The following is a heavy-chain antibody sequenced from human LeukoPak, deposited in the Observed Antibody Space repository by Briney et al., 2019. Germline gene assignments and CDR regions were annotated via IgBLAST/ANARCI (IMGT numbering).Heavy chain of an antibody. CDR1: GGTFISYA. CDR2: IIPIFGTA. CDR3: ARRKVPAAIRTDYYYYCMDV. Sequence: ASVKVSCKASGGTFISYAISWVRQAPGQGLEWMGGIIPIFGTANYAQKFQGRVTITADESTSTAYMELSSLRSEDTAVYYCARRKVPAAIRTDYYYYCMDVWGQGTTVTVSS. J-gene: IGHJ6*02. V-gene: IGHV1-69*13. D-gene: IGHD2-2*02.